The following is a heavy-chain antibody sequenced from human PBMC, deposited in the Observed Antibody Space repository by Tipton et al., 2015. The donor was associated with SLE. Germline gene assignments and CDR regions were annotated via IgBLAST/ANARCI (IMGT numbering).Heavy chain of an antibody. CDR3: ARDNGWELLRGAFDI. Sequence: QVQLVQSGGGGVVQPGRSLRLSCAASGFTFSSYAMHWVRQAPGKGLEWVAVISYDESDEYYADSVKGRFTLSRDNSKNTLYLQMNTLRAEDTAVYYCARDNGWELLRGAFDIWGQGTMVTVSS. V-gene: IGHV3-30*04. J-gene: IGHJ3*02. CDR1: GFTFSSYA. CDR2: ISYDESDE. D-gene: IGHD1-26*01.